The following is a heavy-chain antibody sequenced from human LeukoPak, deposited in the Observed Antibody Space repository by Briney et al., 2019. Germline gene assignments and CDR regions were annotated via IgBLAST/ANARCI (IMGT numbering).Heavy chain of an antibody. CDR3: TTNDAFDI. J-gene: IGHJ3*02. CDR1: GFAFSHAW. V-gene: IGHV3-15*01. CDR2: IKTTSDGGPT. Sequence: GGSLGLSCAASGFAFSHAWMSWVRQAPGKGLEWVAQIKTTSDGGPTDYAAPVKGRFTISRDDSENMLYLQMNSLKTEDTAVYYCTTNDAFDIWGQGTMVIVSS.